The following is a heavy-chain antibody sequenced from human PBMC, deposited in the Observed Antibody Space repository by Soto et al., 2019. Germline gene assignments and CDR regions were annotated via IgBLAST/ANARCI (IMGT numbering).Heavy chain of an antibody. Sequence: ASVKVSCKASGYTFTGYYMHWVRQAPGQGLEWMGWINPNSGGTNYAQKFQGRVTMTRDTSISIAYMELSRLRSDDTAVYYCARDRERARFLEWLSEYNYYYGRDVWGQGTTVTVSS. CDR2: INPNSGGT. CDR1: GYTFTGYY. D-gene: IGHD3-3*01. V-gene: IGHV1-2*02. CDR3: ARDRERARFLEWLSEYNYYYGRDV. J-gene: IGHJ6*01.